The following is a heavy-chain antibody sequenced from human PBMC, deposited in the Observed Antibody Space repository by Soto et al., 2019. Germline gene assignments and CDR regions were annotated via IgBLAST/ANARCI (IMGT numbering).Heavy chain of an antibody. CDR3: AKGGAIVAAGTRAYLYNDMDV. CDR2: INPNSGDT. Sequence: ASVKVSCKASGYTFTGYYVHWVRQAPGQGLEWMGWINPNSGDTYLAQRFQGRVTMNRDTSIGTAYMELRGLTSDDTAEYYCAKGGAIVAAGTRAYLYNDMDVWGQGTTVTVSS. J-gene: IGHJ6*02. D-gene: IGHD1-26*01. CDR1: GYTFTGYY. V-gene: IGHV1-2*02.